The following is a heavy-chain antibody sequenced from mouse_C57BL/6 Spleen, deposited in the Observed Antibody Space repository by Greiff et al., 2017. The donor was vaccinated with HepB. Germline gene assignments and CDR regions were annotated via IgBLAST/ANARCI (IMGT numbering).Heavy chain of an antibody. Sequence: VQLQQPGAELVKPGASVKLSCKASGYTFTSYWMHWVKQRPGQGLEWIGMIHPNSGSTNYNEKFKSKATLTVDKSSSTAYMQLSSLTSEDSAVYYCARWGGKGYYFDYWGQGTTLTVSS. CDR3: ARWGGKGYYFDY. J-gene: IGHJ2*01. CDR1: GYTFTSYW. V-gene: IGHV1-64*01. CDR2: IHPNSGST.